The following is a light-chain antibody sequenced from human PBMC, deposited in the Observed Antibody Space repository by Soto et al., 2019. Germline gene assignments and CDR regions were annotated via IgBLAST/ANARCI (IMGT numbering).Light chain of an antibody. V-gene: IGLV2-23*01. CDR2: EGS. J-gene: IGLJ1*01. CDR3: CSYANSSTAYV. CDR1: SSHVGSYKF. Sequence: QSALTQPASVSGSPGQSITISCTGTSSHVGSYKFVSWYQQHPGKAPKLMIYEGSKRPSGVSNRISGSKSANTASLTISGLQTEDEADYYCCSYANSSTAYVFGTGTKLTVL.